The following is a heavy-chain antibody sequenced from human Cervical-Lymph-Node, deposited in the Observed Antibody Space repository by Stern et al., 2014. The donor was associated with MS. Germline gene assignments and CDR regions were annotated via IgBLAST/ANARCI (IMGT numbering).Heavy chain of an antibody. D-gene: IGHD3-22*01. CDR1: GGSISSSDYY. CDR3: ARHMTHSSGYCDF. Sequence: QLQLQESGPGLVKPSETLSLTCTVSGGSISSSDYYWGWIRQSPGKGLEXIGSIFYRGNTFYTPSLKGRVTISVDTSKNQFSLKLPSVTAADTAVYYCARHMTHSSGYCDFWGQGALVTVSS. J-gene: IGHJ4*02. V-gene: IGHV4-39*01. CDR2: IFYRGNT.